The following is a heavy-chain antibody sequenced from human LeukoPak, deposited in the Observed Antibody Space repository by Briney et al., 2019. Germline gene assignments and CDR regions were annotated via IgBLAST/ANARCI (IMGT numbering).Heavy chain of an antibody. CDR1: GYSFTSYW. CDR3: ATRDQQIGN. D-gene: IGHD1-26*01. J-gene: IGHJ4*02. Sequence: GESLKITCKGSGYSFTSYWIGWVRQMPGKGVEWMGIFYPGDSDTRYSPSFQGQVTISADKSISTAYLQWSSLKASDTAMSYCATRDQQIGNWGQGTLVTVSS. V-gene: IGHV5-51*01. CDR2: FYPGDSDT.